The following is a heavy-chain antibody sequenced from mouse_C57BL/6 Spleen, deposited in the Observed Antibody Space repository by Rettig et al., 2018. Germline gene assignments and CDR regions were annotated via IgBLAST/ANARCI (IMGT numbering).Heavy chain of an antibody. Sequence: VKQRSGQGLEWIGWFYPGSGSIKYNEKFKDKATLTADKSSSTVYMELSRLTSEDSAVYFCARHEVYDYPYYYAMDYWGQGTSVTVSS. D-gene: IGHD2-4*01. CDR3: ARHEVYDYPYYYAMDY. CDR2: FYPGSGSI. J-gene: IGHJ4*01. V-gene: IGHV1-62-2*01.